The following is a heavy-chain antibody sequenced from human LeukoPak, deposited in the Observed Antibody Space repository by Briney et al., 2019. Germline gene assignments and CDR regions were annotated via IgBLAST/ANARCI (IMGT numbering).Heavy chain of an antibody. V-gene: IGHV1-3*01. CDR1: GCTFTSYA. CDR2: INAGNGNT. Sequence: ASVKVSCKASGCTFTSYAIHWVRQAPGQRLEWMGWINAGNGNTKYSQKFQGRVTITRDTSASTAYMELSSLRSEDTAVYYCARVFSRDGYNNFDYWGQGTLVTVSS. CDR3: ARVFSRDGYNNFDY. D-gene: IGHD5-24*01. J-gene: IGHJ4*02.